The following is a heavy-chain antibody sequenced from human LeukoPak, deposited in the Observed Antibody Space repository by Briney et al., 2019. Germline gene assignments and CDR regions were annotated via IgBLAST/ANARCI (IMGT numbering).Heavy chain of an antibody. J-gene: IGHJ4*02. Sequence: SETLSLTCTVSGGSISSYYWSWIRQPPGEGLEWIGYIYYSGSTNYNPSLKSRVTISVDTSKNQFSLKLSSVTAADTAVYYCARALALGYYDSSGYYGYYFDYWGQGTLVTVSS. CDR2: IYYSGST. V-gene: IGHV4-59*08. CDR1: GGSISSYY. CDR3: ARALALGYYDSSGYYGYYFDY. D-gene: IGHD3-22*01.